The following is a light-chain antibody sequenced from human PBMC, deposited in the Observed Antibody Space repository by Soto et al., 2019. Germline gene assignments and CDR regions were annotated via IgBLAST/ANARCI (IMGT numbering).Light chain of an antibody. Sequence: EIVLTQSPATLSLSPGERATLSCRASQSVSSYLAWYQQKPGQAPRLLIYDASNRATGIPARFSGSGSGTDFTLTISSLETADFAVYYCQQRSNWPVTFGQGTKVHI. CDR3: QQRSNWPVT. V-gene: IGKV3-11*01. CDR2: DAS. CDR1: QSVSSY. J-gene: IGKJ1*01.